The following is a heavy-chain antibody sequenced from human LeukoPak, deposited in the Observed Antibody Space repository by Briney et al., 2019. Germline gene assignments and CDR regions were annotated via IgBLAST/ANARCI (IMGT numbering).Heavy chain of an antibody. CDR3: ASSPDYYGSGSYI. J-gene: IGHJ4*02. V-gene: IGHV3-21*01. D-gene: IGHD3-10*01. CDR1: GFTFSSYI. CDR2: ISSSSSYI. Sequence: GGSLRLSCAASGFTFSSYIMNWVRQAPGKGLEWVSSISSSSSYIYYADSVKGRFTISRDNAKNSLYLQMNSLGAEDTAVYYCASSPDYYGSGSYIWRQGTVVTVPS.